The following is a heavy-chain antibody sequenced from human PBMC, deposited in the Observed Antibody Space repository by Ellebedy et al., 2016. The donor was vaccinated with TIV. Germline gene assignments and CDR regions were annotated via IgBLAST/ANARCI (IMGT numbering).Heavy chain of an antibody. J-gene: IGHJ4*02. CDR3: ARYGSGSYKY. V-gene: IGHV4-39*07. Sequence: SETLSLTXTVSGGSISSSTTHYWGWIRQPPGKGLEWIGEINHSGSTNYNPSLKSRVTISVDTSKNQFSLRLSSVTAADTAVYYCARYGSGSYKYWGQGTLVTVSS. D-gene: IGHD3-10*01. CDR2: INHSGST. CDR1: GGSISSSTTHY.